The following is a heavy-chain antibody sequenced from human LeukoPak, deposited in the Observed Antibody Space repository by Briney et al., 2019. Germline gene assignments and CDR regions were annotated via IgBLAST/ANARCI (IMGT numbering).Heavy chain of an antibody. CDR2: INQGGSET. CDR3: ARLIGDRTIYGY. V-gene: IGHV3-7*01. Sequence: GGSLRLSCAASGFTFRTYWMSWVRQAPGKGLEWVASINQGGSETYYVESVKGRFTISRDNAMNSSFLQMNSLRAEDTAVYYCARLIGDRTIYGYWGQGTLVTVSS. D-gene: IGHD6-6*01. J-gene: IGHJ4*02. CDR1: GFTFRTYW.